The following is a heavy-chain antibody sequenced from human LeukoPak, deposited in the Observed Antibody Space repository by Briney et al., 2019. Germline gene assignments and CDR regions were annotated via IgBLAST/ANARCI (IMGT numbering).Heavy chain of an antibody. D-gene: IGHD3-10*01. J-gene: IGHJ5*02. CDR2: IKQDGSEK. V-gene: IGHV3-7*03. CDR1: GFTFSSYW. Sequence: PGGSLRLSCAASGFTFSSYWMSWVRQAPGKGLEWVANIKQDGSEKYYVDSVKGRFTISRDNAKNSLYLQMNSLRAEDTAVYYCASLLYGSGSPFDPWGQGTLVTVSS. CDR3: ASLLYGSGSPFDP.